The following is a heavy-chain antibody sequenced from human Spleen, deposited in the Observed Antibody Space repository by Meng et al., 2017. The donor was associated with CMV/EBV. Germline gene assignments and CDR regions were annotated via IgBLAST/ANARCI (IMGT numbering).Heavy chain of an antibody. J-gene: IGHJ6*02. CDR1: GGSISSYY. CDR2: IYYSGST. CDR3: ARGPARYNWNDAYSYYYGMDV. Sequence: GSLRLSCTVSGGSISSYYWSWIRQPPGKGLEWIGYIYYSGSTNYNPSLKSRVTISVDTSKNQFSLKLSSVTAEDTAVYYCARGPARYNWNDAYSYYYGMDVWGQGTTVTVSS. V-gene: IGHV4-59*01. D-gene: IGHD1-1*01.